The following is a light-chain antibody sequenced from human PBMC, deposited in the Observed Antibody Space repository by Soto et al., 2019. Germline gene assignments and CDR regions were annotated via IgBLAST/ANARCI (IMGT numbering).Light chain of an antibody. CDR3: QQANTFPLT. CDR2: TAS. Sequence: DIQLTHSPSSVSASIGDRVTMTCRASQGVTRWLAWYQQKPGRAPKLLIYTASSLQSGVPSRFSASGFGTDFTLTISSLQPEDFATYYCQQANTFPLTFGGGTKVDI. V-gene: IGKV1-12*01. J-gene: IGKJ4*01. CDR1: QGVTRW.